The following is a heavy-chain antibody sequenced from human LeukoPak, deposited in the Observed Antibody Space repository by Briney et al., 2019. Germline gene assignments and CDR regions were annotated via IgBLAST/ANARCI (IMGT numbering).Heavy chain of an antibody. CDR3: AREKDYGADFDY. D-gene: IGHD4-17*01. V-gene: IGHV4-38-2*02. J-gene: IGHJ4*02. Sequence: SETLSLTCTVSGYSISSGYYWGWIRQPPGKGLEWIGSIYHSGSTNYNPSLKSRVTISVDTSKNQFSVKLSSVTAADTAVYYCAREKDYGADFDYWGQGTLVTVSS. CDR2: IYHSGST. CDR1: GYSISSGYY.